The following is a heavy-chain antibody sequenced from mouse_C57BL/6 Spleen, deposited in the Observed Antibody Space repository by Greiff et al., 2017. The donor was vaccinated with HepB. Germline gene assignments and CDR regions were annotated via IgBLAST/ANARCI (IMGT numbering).Heavy chain of an antibody. CDR2: IDPSDSDT. D-gene: IGHD1-1*01. V-gene: IGHV1-69*01. CDR3: ASPPYVGSSGDFAY. J-gene: IGHJ3*01. CDR1: GYTFTSYW. Sequence: QVQLQQPGAELVMPGASVKLSCKASGYTFTSYWMHWVKQRPGQGLEWIGEIDPSDSDTNYNPKFKGKSTFTVDKSSNTASMQLSSLTSKDSAVYYGASPPYVGSSGDFAYWGQGTLVTVSA.